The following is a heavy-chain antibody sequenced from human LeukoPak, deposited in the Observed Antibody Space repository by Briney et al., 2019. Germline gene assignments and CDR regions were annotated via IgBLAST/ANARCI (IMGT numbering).Heavy chain of an antibody. CDR1: GFTFRNYA. V-gene: IGHV3-23*01. D-gene: IGHD4-23*01. CDR2: IRGSGSDT. J-gene: IGHJ4*02. CDR3: AKYDNGGIDY. Sequence: PGGSLRLSCAASGFTFRNYAMSWVRQAPGKGLEWISAIRGSGSDTFYADSVKGRFTVARDNSKNTVYLQMSSLRADDTAVHYCAKYDNGGIDYWGQGTLVTVSS.